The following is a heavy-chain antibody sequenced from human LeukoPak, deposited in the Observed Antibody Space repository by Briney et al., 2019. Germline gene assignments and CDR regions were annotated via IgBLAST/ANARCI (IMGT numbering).Heavy chain of an antibody. V-gene: IGHV1-69*06. CDR2: IIPIFGTA. CDR1: GGTFIIYA. D-gene: IGHD2-2*01. Sequence: GASVKVSCKASGGTFIIYAISWGRQAPGEGVERMGGIIPIFGTANYTQKLQGRVTITADKTTSTAYMELSSLRSEDTAVYYCARDRVGYCSTTSCYHFDYWGQGTLVTVSS. CDR3: ARDRVGYCSTTSCYHFDY. J-gene: IGHJ4*02.